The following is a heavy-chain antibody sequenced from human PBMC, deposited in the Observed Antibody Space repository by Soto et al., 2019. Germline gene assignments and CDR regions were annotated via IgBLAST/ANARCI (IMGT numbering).Heavy chain of an antibody. CDR2: IYYSGST. D-gene: IGHD3-3*01. CDR1: GGSISSSSYY. J-gene: IGHJ4*02. V-gene: IGHV4-39*01. Sequence: PSETLSLTCTVSGGSISSSSYYWGWIRQPPGKGLEWIGSIYYSGSTYYNPSLKSRVTISVDTSKNQFSLKLSSVTAADTAVYYCVLSRIFGVVNSDYWGQGTLVTVSS. CDR3: VLSRIFGVVNSDY.